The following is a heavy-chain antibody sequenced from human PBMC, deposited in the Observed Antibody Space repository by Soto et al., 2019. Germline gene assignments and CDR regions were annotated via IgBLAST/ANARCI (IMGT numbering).Heavy chain of an antibody. CDR3: ASNSYGYTFYDY. D-gene: IGHD5-18*01. J-gene: IGHJ4*02. CDR2: INPILSMS. Sequence: SVKVSCKASGDTFSFYTINWVRQAPGLGLEWVGRINPILSMSNYAQKFQGRVTMTADKSTSTAYMELRSLRSEDTAVYYCASNSYGYTFYDYWGQGTLVTVSP. CDR1: GDTFSFYT. V-gene: IGHV1-69*02.